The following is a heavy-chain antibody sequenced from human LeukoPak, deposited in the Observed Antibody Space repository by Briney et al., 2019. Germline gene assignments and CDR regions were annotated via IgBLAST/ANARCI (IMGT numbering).Heavy chain of an antibody. V-gene: IGHV4-39*01. CDR2: IYYSGST. CDR3: ARHTGTTGVDY. CDR1: GGSISSSSYY. D-gene: IGHD1-1*01. J-gene: IGHJ4*02. Sequence: PSETLSLTCTVSGGSISSSSYYWGWIRQPPGKGLEWIGSIYYSGSTYYNLSLKSRVTISVDTSKNQFSLKLSSVTAADTAVYYCARHTGTTGVDYWGQGTLVTVSS.